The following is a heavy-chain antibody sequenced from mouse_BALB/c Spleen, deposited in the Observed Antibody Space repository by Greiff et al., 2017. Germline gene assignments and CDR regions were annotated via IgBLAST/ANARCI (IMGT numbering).Heavy chain of an antibody. CDR1: GYTFTSYW. CDR2: IDPSDSYT. J-gene: IGHJ1*01. V-gene: IGHV1-69*02. Sequence: QVQLQQPGAELVKPGASVKLSCKASGYTFTSYWMHWVKQRPGQGLEWIGEIDPSDSYTNYNQKFKGKATLTVDKSSSTAYMQLSSLTSEDSAVYYCARRDGYYVSLDWYFDVWGAGTTVTVSS. D-gene: IGHD2-3*01. CDR3: ARRDGYYVSLDWYFDV.